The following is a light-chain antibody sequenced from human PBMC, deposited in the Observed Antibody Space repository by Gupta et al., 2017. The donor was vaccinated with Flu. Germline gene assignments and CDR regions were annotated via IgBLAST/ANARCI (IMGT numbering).Light chain of an antibody. CDR3: QQSYSTHPT. CDR2: AVS. J-gene: IGKJ4*02. V-gene: IGKV1-39*01. Sequence: DIQMTQSPSSLSACVRDRVTISCRSSQSISSYLNWYQHKPGKAPKLLIYAVSRWQSEVPARFSDSGSGTDFTLTISSLQPEDFATYYCQQSYSTHPTFGEGTKVEIK. CDR1: QSISSY.